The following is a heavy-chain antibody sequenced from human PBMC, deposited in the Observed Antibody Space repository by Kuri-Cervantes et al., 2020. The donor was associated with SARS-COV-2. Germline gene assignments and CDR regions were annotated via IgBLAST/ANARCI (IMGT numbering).Heavy chain of an antibody. CDR3: ARVDYDFWSGYSPTVDY. J-gene: IGHJ4*02. D-gene: IGHD3-3*01. CDR1: GGSISSSSYY. V-gene: IGHV4-30-4*08. Sequence: SETLSLTCTVSGGSISSSSYYWGWIRQPPGKGLEWIGYIYYSGSTYYNPSLKSRVTISVDTSKNQFSLKLSSVTAADTAVYYCARVDYDFWSGYSPTVDYWGQGTLVTVSS. CDR2: IYYSGST.